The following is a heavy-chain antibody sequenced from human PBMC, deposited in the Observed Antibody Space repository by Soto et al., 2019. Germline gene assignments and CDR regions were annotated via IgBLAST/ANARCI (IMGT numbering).Heavy chain of an antibody. J-gene: IGHJ4*02. CDR2: ISSGSSFI. CDR1: GFRFSSYC. V-gene: IGHV3-21*01. CDR3: TRVLLGGYYGSDFDF. Sequence: EVLLVGSGGGPVKPGGSLRLSCTASGFRFSSYCMNWVRQAPGKGLEWVSSISSGSSFIYYADSVKGRFTISRDNAKNSLYLQMNSLRADDTAIYYCTRVLLGGYYGSDFDFWGQGTQVTVS. D-gene: IGHD1-26*01.